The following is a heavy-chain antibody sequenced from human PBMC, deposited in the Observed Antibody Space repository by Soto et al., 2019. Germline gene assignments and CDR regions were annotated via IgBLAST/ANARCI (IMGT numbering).Heavy chain of an antibody. V-gene: IGHV1-3*01. Sequence: GASVKVSCKASGCTFTNYAMHWVRQAPGQRLEWMGWINGVNGNTKYSPKLQDRVTITRDTSASTAYMELSSLRSEDTALYYCARDGVAAGNINFDYWGQGTRVTVSS. CDR2: INGVNGNT. CDR3: ARDGVAAGNINFDY. J-gene: IGHJ4*02. D-gene: IGHD6-25*01. CDR1: GCTFTNYA.